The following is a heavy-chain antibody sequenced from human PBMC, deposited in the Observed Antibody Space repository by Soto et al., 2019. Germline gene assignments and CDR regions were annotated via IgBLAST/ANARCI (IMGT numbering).Heavy chain of an antibody. J-gene: IGHJ3*02. CDR1: GFTFSSYS. CDR2: ISSSSSYI. V-gene: IGHV3-21*01. CDR3: ARDRYYDFWSGYDILTGIGVFDI. Sequence: GGSLRLSCAASGFTFSSYSMNWVRQAPGKGLEWVSSISSSSSYIYYADSVKGRFTISRDNAKNSLYLQMNSLRAEDTAVYYCARDRYYDFWSGYDILTGIGVFDIWGQGTMVTVSS. D-gene: IGHD3-3*01.